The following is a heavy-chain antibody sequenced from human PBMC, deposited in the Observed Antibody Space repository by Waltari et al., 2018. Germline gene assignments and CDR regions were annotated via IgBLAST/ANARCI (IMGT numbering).Heavy chain of an antibody. J-gene: IGHJ6*02. Sequence: QVQLVQSGPEVRKPGASVKVSCKVSGDTLTELSIHWVRLAPGKGLEWMGGMAPEDGDTIYAQKFQGRLTMTADTSTDIAYMELSSLGSEDTAVYYCATDIPPDESQIAVLGITKYDAMDVWGQGTTVTVSS. V-gene: IGHV1-24*01. CDR2: MAPEDGDT. CDR3: ATDIPPDESQIAVLGITKYDAMDV. CDR1: GDTLTELS. D-gene: IGHD1-20*01.